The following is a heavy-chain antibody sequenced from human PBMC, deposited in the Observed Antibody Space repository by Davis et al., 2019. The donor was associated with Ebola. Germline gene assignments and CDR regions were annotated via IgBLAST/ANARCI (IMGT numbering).Heavy chain of an antibody. CDR3: ARTGIVEID. D-gene: IGHD5-12*01. Sequence: GESLKISCKGSGYSFTNYWIAWVRQLPGKGLEWMGMIYPADSDTRYSPSFQGQVTISADKSISTAFLQWSSLKASDTAMYYCARTGIVEIDWGQGTLVTVSS. J-gene: IGHJ4*02. CDR1: GYSFTNYW. V-gene: IGHV5-51*01. CDR2: IYPADSDT.